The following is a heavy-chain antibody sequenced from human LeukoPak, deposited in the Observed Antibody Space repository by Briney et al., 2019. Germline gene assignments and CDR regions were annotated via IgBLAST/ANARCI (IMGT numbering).Heavy chain of an antibody. D-gene: IGHD6-19*01. Sequence: GESPKISCKGSGYSFINYWVAWVRQMPGKGLEWMGIIYPGDSDTRYSPSFEGQVTMSADKSISTAYLQWSSLKASDTAIYYCARLRLSSSGWYQFFYYWGQGTLVTVSS. J-gene: IGHJ4*02. CDR1: GYSFINYW. CDR2: IYPGDSDT. V-gene: IGHV5-51*01. CDR3: ARLRLSSSGWYQFFYY.